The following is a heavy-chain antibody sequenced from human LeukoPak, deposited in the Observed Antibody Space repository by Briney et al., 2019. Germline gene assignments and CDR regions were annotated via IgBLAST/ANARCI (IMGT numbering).Heavy chain of an antibody. J-gene: IGHJ4*02. V-gene: IGHV3-11*01. D-gene: IGHD5-18*01. CDR1: GSQFSDYY. CDR3: AREADTTLVSPFGY. Sequence: GGSLRLSCEASGSQFSDYYMSWIRQAPGKGLEWISYIGGTGGTIYYADSLEGRFAVSRDNARNSVYLQIDNLSAEDSAVYYCAREADTTLVSPFGYWGQGTLVTVSS. CDR2: IGGTGGTI.